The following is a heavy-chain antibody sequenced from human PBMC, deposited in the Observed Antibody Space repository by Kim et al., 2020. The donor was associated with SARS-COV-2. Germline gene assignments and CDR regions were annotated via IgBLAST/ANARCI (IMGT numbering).Heavy chain of an antibody. D-gene: IGHD3-9*01. V-gene: IGHV3-7*03. J-gene: IGHJ3*02. Sequence: YYAASVGGRFSASRVNVKNSWYLQMNSLRVDDTAVYYCARAYDVLGGAFDIWGQGTLVTVSS. CDR3: ARAYDVLGGAFDI.